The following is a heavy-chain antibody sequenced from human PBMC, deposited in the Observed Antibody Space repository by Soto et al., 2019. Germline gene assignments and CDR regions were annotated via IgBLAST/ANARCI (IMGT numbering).Heavy chain of an antibody. Sequence: PSETLSLTCTVSGGTMSSHDWTWIRQSPGKGLEWIGYIFYNGGTTYNPSLKTRVTISVDTSKNQFSLNLNSVTAADTAVYYCGTRFYTSGVLFDYWGQGTPVTVSS. V-gene: IGHV4-59*11. D-gene: IGHD2-2*02. CDR3: GTRFYTSGVLFDY. CDR2: IFYNGGT. J-gene: IGHJ4*02. CDR1: GGTMSSHD.